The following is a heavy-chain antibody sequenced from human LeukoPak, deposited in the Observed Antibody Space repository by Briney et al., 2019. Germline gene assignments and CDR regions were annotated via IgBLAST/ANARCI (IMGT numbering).Heavy chain of an antibody. CDR1: GDSITTNSYW. Sequence: SETLSLTCSISGDSITTNSYWWGWIRQSPGKGLEWIGSIYSSGNSYYNPSLKTRATISPDTSKNQYSLRLTSVTAADTAIYYGRRRGIWDLQIGNWFDPWGQGTLLIVSS. CDR2: IYSSGNS. J-gene: IGHJ5*02. CDR3: RRRGIWDLQIGNWFDP. V-gene: IGHV4-39*01. D-gene: IGHD3-16*01.